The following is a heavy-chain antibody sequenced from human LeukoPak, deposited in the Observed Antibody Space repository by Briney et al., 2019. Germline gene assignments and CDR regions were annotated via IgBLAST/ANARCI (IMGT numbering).Heavy chain of an antibody. CDR1: GYTFTSYD. J-gene: IGHJ4*02. CDR2: MNPNSGNT. V-gene: IGHV1-8*01. CDR3: ARTQGYCTNGVCSYYFDY. D-gene: IGHD2-8*01. Sequence: GASVKVSCKASGYTFTSYDINWVRQAPGQGLEWMGWMNPNSGNTDYAQKFQGRVTMTRNTSISTAYMELSSLRSEDTAVYYCARTQGYCTNGVCSYYFDYWGQGTLVTVSS.